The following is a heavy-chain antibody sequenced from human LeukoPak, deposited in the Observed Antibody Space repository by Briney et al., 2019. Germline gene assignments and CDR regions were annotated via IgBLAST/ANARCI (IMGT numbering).Heavy chain of an antibody. V-gene: IGHV4-59*01. J-gene: IGHJ4*02. D-gene: IGHD2/OR15-2a*01. Sequence: SETLSLTCTVSGGSISSYYWSWIRQPPGKGLEWIGYIYYSGSTNYNPSLKSRVTISVDTSKNQFSLKLSSVTAADTAVYYCARADFPLSYFDYWGQGTLVTVSS. CDR3: ARADFPLSYFDY. CDR1: GGSISSYY. CDR2: IYYSGST.